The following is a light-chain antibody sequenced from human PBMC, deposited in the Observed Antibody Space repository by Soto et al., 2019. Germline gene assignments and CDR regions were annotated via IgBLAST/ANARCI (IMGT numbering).Light chain of an antibody. CDR1: RLDIDAYDF. J-gene: IGLJ1*01. CDR3: SSFTSTNALV. Sequence: QSVLTQPASVSGSPGQSITISCTGSRLDIDAYDFVSWYQQHPGKAPRPIIYGVSNRPSGISNRFSGSKSGITASLTISGLQAEDEADYYCSSFTSTNALVFGAGTKVTVL. CDR2: GVS. V-gene: IGLV2-14*01.